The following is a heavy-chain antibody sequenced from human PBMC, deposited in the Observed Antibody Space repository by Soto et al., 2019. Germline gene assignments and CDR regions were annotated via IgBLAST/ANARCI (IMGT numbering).Heavy chain of an antibody. D-gene: IGHD1-1*01. Sequence: PSETLSLTCTVSGGSISSGDYYWSWIRQPPGKGLEWIGYIYYSGSTYYNPSLKSRVTISVDTSKNQFSLKLSSVTAADTAVYYCARDWADGTGVYGMDVWGQGTTVTVSS. V-gene: IGHV4-30-4*01. CDR1: GGSISSGDYY. J-gene: IGHJ6*02. CDR2: IYYSGST. CDR3: ARDWADGTGVYGMDV.